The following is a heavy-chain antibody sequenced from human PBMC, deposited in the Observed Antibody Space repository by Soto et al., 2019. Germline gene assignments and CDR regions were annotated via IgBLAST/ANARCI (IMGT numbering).Heavy chain of an antibody. Sequence: SVKVSCKASGGTFSSYAISCVRQAPGQGLEWMGGIIPIFGTANYAQKFQGRVTITADKSTSTAYMELSSLRSEDTAVYYCARAHYDFWSGTDYYYYGMDVWGQGTTVTVSS. J-gene: IGHJ6*02. V-gene: IGHV1-69*06. CDR1: GGTFSSYA. CDR3: ARAHYDFWSGTDYYYYGMDV. CDR2: IIPIFGTA. D-gene: IGHD3-3*01.